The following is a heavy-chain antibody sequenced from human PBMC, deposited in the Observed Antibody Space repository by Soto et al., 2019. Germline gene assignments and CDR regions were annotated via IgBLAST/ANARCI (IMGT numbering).Heavy chain of an antibody. D-gene: IGHD5-12*01. CDR1: GFIFTNYA. Sequence: PGGSLRLSCAASGFIFTNYAMNWVRQAPGKGLEWASVIGGRGNSAYYADSVQGRFTISRDNSKSTLSLQMSSLTADDTAIYYCVREGRGSFDFWGRGTMVTVSS. V-gene: IGHV3-23*01. CDR3: VREGRGSFDF. J-gene: IGHJ3*01. CDR2: IGGRGNSA.